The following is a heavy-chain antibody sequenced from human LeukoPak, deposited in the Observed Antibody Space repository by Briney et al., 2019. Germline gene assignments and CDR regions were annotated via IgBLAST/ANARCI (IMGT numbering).Heavy chain of an antibody. D-gene: IGHD2-15*01. J-gene: IGHJ4*02. CDR3: ARGGGSIDY. Sequence: GGSLRLSCVASGFTVSSYHMTWVRKAPGKGLEWVSVMYSADTTFYADSVRGRITISRHNSKNTLYLQMNSLRAEDTAVYYCARGGGSIDYWGQGTLVTVSS. CDR2: MYSADTT. V-gene: IGHV3-53*04. CDR1: GFTVSSYH.